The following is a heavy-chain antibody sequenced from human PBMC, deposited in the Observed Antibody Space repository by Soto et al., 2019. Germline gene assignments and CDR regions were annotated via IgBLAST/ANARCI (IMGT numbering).Heavy chain of an antibody. D-gene: IGHD5-12*01. CDR3: AKVTKRWLQSTPYYFDY. CDR2: ISYDGSNK. Sequence: QVQLVESGGGVVQPGRSLRLSCAASGFTFSGYGMHWVRQAPGKGLEWVAVISYDGSNKYYADSVKGRFTISRDNSKNTLYLQMNSLRAEDTAVYYCAKVTKRWLQSTPYYFDYWGQGTLVTVSS. V-gene: IGHV3-30*18. J-gene: IGHJ4*02. CDR1: GFTFSGYG.